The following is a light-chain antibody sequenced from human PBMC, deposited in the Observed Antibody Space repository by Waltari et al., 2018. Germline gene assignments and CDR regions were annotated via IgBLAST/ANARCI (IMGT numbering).Light chain of an antibody. Sequence: QSALTQPASVSGSPGQSITISCTGTSSDVGSYNLVSWYQQHPGKAPKPMIYEGSKRPSGVSNRFSGSKSGNTASLTISGLQAEDEADYYCCSYAGSSTPNWVFGGGTKLTVL. CDR1: SSDVGSYNL. CDR2: EGS. J-gene: IGLJ3*02. CDR3: CSYAGSSTPNWV. V-gene: IGLV2-23*01.